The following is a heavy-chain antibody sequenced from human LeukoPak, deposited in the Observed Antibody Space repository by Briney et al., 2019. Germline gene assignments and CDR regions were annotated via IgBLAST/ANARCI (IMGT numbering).Heavy chain of an antibody. Sequence: GGSLRLSCAASGFTFSNYVMSWVRQAPGKGLEWVSAISGSGDSTYYADSVKGRFTISRDNSKNTLYLQMNSLRAEDTAVYSCAWRSSWYGAFDIWGQGTMVTVSS. CDR3: AWRSSWYGAFDI. CDR1: GFTFSNYV. CDR2: ISGSGDST. V-gene: IGHV3-23*01. J-gene: IGHJ3*02. D-gene: IGHD6-13*01.